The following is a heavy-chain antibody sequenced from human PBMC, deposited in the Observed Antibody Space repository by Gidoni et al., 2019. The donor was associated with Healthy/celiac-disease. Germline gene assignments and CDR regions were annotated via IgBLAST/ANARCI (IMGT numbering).Heavy chain of an antibody. CDR2: FDPEDGET. Sequence: QVQLVQSGAEVKKPGASAKVSCKVSGYTLTELSMHWVRQAPGKWLEWMGGFDPEDGETIYAQKFQGRVTMTEDTSTDTAYMELSSLRSEDTAVYYCAAAAGRYNWFDPWGQGTLVTVSS. J-gene: IGHJ5*02. D-gene: IGHD6-13*01. CDR3: AAAAGRYNWFDP. CDR1: GYTLTELS. V-gene: IGHV1-24*01.